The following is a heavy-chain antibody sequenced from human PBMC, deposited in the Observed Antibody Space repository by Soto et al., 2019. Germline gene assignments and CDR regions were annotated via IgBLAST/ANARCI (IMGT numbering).Heavy chain of an antibody. CDR1: GYTFTSYG. Sequence: QVHLVQSGAEVKKPGASVKVSCKGSGYTFTSYGITWVRQAPGQGLEWMGWISAHNGNTDYAQKLQGRVTVTRDTSTRTAYMELRSLRSDDTAVYYCARGRDGDYWGQGAVVTVSS. J-gene: IGHJ4*02. V-gene: IGHV1-18*01. CDR3: ARGRDGDY. CDR2: ISAHNGNT. D-gene: IGHD6-6*01.